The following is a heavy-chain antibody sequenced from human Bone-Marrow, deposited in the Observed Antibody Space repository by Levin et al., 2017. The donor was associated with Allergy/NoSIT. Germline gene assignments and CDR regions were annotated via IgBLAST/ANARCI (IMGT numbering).Heavy chain of an antibody. Sequence: GGSLRLSCAASGFTFSSYWMSWVRQAPGKGLEWVANIKQDGSEKYYVDSVKGRFTISRDNAKNSLYLQMNSLRAEDTAVYYCARALVSYDILTGYYNVIYFDYWGQGTLVTVSS. CDR2: IKQDGSEK. J-gene: IGHJ4*02. CDR1: GFTFSSYW. D-gene: IGHD3-9*01. V-gene: IGHV3-7*01. CDR3: ARALVSYDILTGYYNVIYFDY.